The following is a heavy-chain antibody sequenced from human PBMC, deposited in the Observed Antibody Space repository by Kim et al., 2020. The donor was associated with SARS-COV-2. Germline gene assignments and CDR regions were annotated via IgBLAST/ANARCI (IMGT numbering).Heavy chain of an antibody. D-gene: IGHD3-10*01. Sequence: SETLSLTCAVYGGSFSGYYWSWTRQPPGKGLEWIGEINHSGSANYNPSLKSRVTISVDTSKNQFSLKLSSVTAADTAVYYCARGGGYYGSAKGPFDYWG. CDR2: INHSGSA. J-gene: IGHJ4*01. CDR3: ARGGGYYGSAKGPFDY. V-gene: IGHV4-34*01. CDR1: GGSFSGYY.